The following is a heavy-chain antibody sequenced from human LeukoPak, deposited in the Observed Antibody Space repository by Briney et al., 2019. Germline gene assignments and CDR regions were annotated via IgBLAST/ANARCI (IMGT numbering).Heavy chain of an antibody. V-gene: IGHV5-51*01. D-gene: IGHD6-13*01. CDR1: GYIFTSYW. CDR3: ARRVQKYSSSWYAFDI. J-gene: IGHJ3*02. Sequence: GESLKISCKGSGYIFTSYWIGWVRQMPGKGLGWMGIIYPGDSDTRCSPSFQGQVTISADKSISTAYLQWSSLKASDTAMYYCARRVQKYSSSWYAFDIWGQGTMVTVSS. CDR2: IYPGDSDT.